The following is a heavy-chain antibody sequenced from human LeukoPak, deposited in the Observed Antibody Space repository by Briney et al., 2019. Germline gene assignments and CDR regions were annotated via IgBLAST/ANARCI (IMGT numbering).Heavy chain of an antibody. CDR3: ARSGMWTMYFYGMDV. CDR2: IYPGDSNT. D-gene: IGHD1-26*01. J-gene: IGHJ6*02. CDR1: GYSFSSYW. V-gene: IGHV5-51*01. Sequence: GESLKISCKGSGYSFSSYWIGWVRQMPGKGLEWMGIIYPGDSNTRYSPSFQGHVTISADKSFSTAYLQWSSLKASDTAIYYCARSGMWTMYFYGMDVWGQGTTVTVSS.